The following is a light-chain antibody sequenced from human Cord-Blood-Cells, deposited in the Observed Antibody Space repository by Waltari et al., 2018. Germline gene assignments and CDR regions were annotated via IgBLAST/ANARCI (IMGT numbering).Light chain of an antibody. Sequence: DIQMTQSPSSLSASVGDRATITCLASQSIRSYLNWYQQKPGKAPQLLIYAASSLQSGVPERFSGSGSGTDFTLTISSLQPEDFATYYCQQSYSTPYTFGQGTKLEIK. V-gene: IGKV1-39*01. J-gene: IGKJ2*01. CDR1: QSIRSY. CDR2: AAS. CDR3: QQSYSTPYT.